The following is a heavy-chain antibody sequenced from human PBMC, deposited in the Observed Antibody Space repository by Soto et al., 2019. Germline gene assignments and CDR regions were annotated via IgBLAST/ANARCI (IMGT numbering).Heavy chain of an antibody. CDR1: GGSVNTGDNY. J-gene: IGHJ6*02. CDR2: IYHTGNT. CDR3: AREPLDGMDV. Sequence: HVQLHQSGPRLVKPSQTLSLECSVIGGSVNTGDNYWSWVRQSPGRGLEWIGYIYHTGNTFYTPALENRVTMSVDASKNQFSLTLTSVTAADTAVYCCAREPLDGMDVWGQGTNVTVSS. V-gene: IGHV4-30-4*01.